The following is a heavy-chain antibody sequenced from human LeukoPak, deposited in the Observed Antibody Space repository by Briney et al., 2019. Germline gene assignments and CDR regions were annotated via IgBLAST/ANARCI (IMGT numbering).Heavy chain of an antibody. CDR1: GFTFSSYG. CDR3: ARDYGDYPAEYFQH. D-gene: IGHD4-17*01. V-gene: IGHV3-30*03. J-gene: IGHJ1*01. CDR2: ISYDGSNK. Sequence: GGSLRLSCAASGFTFSSYGMHWVRQAPGKGLEWVAVISYDGSNKYYADSVKGRLTISRDNSKNTLYLQMNSLRAEDTAVYYCARDYGDYPAEYFQHWGQGTLVTVSS.